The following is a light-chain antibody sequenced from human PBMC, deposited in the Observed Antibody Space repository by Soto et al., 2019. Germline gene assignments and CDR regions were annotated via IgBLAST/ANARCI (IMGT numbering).Light chain of an antibody. Sequence: QSALTQPRSVSGSPGQSVTISCTGTSSDVGGYKYVSWYQQHPGKAPKLMISDVSKRPSGVPDRFSGSKSGNTASLTISGLQAEDEADYYCCSYAGSNTYVVFSGGTQLTVL. V-gene: IGLV2-11*01. CDR3: CSYAGSNTYVV. CDR1: SSDVGGYKY. J-gene: IGLJ2*01. CDR2: DVS.